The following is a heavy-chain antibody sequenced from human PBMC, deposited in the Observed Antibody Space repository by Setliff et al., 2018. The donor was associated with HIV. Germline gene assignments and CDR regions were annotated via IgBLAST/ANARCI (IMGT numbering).Heavy chain of an antibody. J-gene: IGHJ4*02. CDR3: ARRRLVEYSFDY. Sequence: PSETLSLTCTVSGGSVYTASYYWGWVRQPPGKGLEWIGTFYFGRTTYYNPSLESRVTLSVDTAKNQLSLNLTSVTAADTAIYYCARRRLVEYSFDYWGQGALVTVSS. CDR1: GGSVYTASYY. CDR2: FYFGRTT. V-gene: IGHV4-39*01. D-gene: IGHD6-25*01.